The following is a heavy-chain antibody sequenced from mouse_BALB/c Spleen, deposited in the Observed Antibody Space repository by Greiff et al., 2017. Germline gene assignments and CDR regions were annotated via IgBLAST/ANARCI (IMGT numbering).Heavy chain of an antibody. Sequence: EVTLVESGGGLVQPGGSRKLSCAASGFTFSSFGMHWVRQAPETGLEWVAYISSGSSTIYYADTVKGRFTISRDNPKNTLFLQMTSLRSEDTAMYYCARSRDYYGSSQYYYAMDYWGQGTSVTVSS. D-gene: IGHD1-1*01. CDR3: ARSRDYYGSSQYYYAMDY. V-gene: IGHV5-17*02. CDR2: ISSGSSTI. J-gene: IGHJ4*01. CDR1: GFTFSSFG.